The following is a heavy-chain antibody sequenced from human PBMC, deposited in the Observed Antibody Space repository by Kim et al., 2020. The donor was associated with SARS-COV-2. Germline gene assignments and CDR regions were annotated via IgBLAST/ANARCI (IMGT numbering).Heavy chain of an antibody. CDR1: GFTFSSYS. CDR2: ISSSSSYI. J-gene: IGHJ4*02. V-gene: IGHV3-21*01. D-gene: IGHD3-10*01. CDR3: AREDYYGSGSYYPIDY. Sequence: GGSLRLSCAASGFTFSSYSMNWVSKDPGKGLEWVSSISSSSSYIYYADSVKGRFTISRDNAKNSLYLQMNSLRDEDTAVYYCAREDYYGSGSYYPIDYWGQGTLVTVSS.